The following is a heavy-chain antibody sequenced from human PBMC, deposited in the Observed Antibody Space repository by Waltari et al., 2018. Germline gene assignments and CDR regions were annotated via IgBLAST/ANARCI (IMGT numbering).Heavy chain of an antibody. D-gene: IGHD2-2*01. Sequence: EVQLVESGGGLVKPGGSLRLSCAASGFTFSSDSMNWVRQAPGKGLEWVSSITSSSTYTYYADSVKGRFTISRDNARNSLFVEMKSLRAEDTAVYYCARDLGSRGPRGMDVWGQGTTVIVS. J-gene: IGHJ6*02. V-gene: IGHV3-21*01. CDR3: ARDLGSRGPRGMDV. CDR1: GFTFSSDS. CDR2: ITSSSTYT.